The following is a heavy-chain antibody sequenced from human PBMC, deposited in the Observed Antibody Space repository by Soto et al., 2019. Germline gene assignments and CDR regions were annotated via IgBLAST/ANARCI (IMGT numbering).Heavy chain of an antibody. D-gene: IGHD3-9*01. CDR3: TQDGGSRDWLTVN. J-gene: IGHJ4*02. CDR2: ITGGGDNT. CDR1: GFTFTSYA. Sequence: EVQLLESGGDLVQPGGSLRLSCAASGFTFTSYAMSWIRQAPGKGLEWVSAITGGGDNTYYADSVKGRFTISRDNSKNPLYLQMNSLRAEATAFYYCTQDGGSRDWLTVNWGQGTLVTVSS. V-gene: IGHV3-23*01.